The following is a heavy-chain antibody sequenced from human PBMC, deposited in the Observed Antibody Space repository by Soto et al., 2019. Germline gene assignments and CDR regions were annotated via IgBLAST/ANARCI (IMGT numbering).Heavy chain of an antibody. D-gene: IGHD3-10*01. CDR3: ARHNYGSGSTYFDY. CDR2: IYYSGST. CDR1: GGSISSYY. Sequence: QVQLQESGPGLVKPSETLSLTCTVSGGSISSYYWSWIRQPPGKGLEWIGYIYYSGSTNYNPSLKSRVTISVDPSKNHFSLKLNSMTAADTAVYYCARHNYGSGSTYFDYWGQGTLVTVSS. J-gene: IGHJ4*02. V-gene: IGHV4-59*08.